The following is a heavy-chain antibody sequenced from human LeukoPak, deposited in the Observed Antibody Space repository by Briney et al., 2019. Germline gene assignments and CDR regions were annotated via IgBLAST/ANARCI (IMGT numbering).Heavy chain of an antibody. Sequence: GGSLRLSCAASGFTFSSYAMSWVRQAPGKGLEWVSAISGSGGATYYADPVKGRFTISRDNSKNTLYLQMNSLRAEDTAVYYCAKGGVWFGENRGDYWGQGTLVTVSS. D-gene: IGHD3-10*01. J-gene: IGHJ4*02. CDR1: GFTFSSYA. CDR3: AKGGVWFGENRGDY. V-gene: IGHV3-23*01. CDR2: ISGSGGAT.